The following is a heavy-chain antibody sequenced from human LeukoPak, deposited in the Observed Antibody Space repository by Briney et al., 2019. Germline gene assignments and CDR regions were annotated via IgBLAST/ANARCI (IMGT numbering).Heavy chain of an antibody. J-gene: IGHJ4*02. CDR2: IYYSGST. V-gene: IGHV4-39*01. CDR1: GGSISSGSYY. CDR3: ARHGSGWYTPGSPPKYYFDY. Sequence: SETLSLTCTVSGGSISSGSYYWSWIRQPAGKGLGWIGSIYYSGSTYYNPSLQSRVAISVDTSKNQFSLKLSSVTAADTAVYYCARHGSGWYTPGSPPKYYFDYWGQGTLVTVSS. D-gene: IGHD6-19*01.